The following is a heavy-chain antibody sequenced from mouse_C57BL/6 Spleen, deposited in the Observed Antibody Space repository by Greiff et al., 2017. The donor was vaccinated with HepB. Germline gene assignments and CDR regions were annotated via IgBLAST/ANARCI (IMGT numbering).Heavy chain of an antibody. CDR3: ARREGTVVAPFAY. D-gene: IGHD1-1*01. Sequence: VQLQQSGAELVKPGASVKLSCKASGYTFTSYWMHWVKQRPGQGLEWIGMIHPNSGSTNYNEKFKSKATLTVDKSSSTAYMQLSSLTSEDSAVYYCARREGTVVAPFAYWGQGTLVTVSA. CDR1: GYTFTSYW. V-gene: IGHV1-64*01. CDR2: IHPNSGST. J-gene: IGHJ3*01.